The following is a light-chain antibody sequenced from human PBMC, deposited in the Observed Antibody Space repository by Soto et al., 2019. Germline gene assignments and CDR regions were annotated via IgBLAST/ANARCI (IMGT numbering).Light chain of an antibody. J-gene: IGKJ3*01. CDR3: QFYGASPFP. Sequence: EIVLTQSPGTLSLSPGEGATLSCRASQSVSSSYLAWYQQKPGQAPRLLVYSASNKATGIPDRFSGSGSGTDFTLTISRLEPEDFAVYYCQFYGASPFPFGPGTKVDIK. V-gene: IGKV3-20*01. CDR2: SAS. CDR1: QSVSSSY.